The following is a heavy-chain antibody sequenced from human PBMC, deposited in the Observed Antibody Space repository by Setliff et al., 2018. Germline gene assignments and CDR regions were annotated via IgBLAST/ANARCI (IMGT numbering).Heavy chain of an antibody. Sequence: PSETLSLTCTVSGGSISSGDYYWSWIRQHPGKGLEWIGYIYYIGSAYYNPSLKSRVTISVDTSKNQFSLKLSSVTAADTAVYYCAREARYSYATDYWGPGTLVTVSS. CDR1: GGSISSGDYY. CDR3: AREARYSYATDY. D-gene: IGHD5-18*01. V-gene: IGHV4-31*03. CDR2: IYYIGSA. J-gene: IGHJ4*02.